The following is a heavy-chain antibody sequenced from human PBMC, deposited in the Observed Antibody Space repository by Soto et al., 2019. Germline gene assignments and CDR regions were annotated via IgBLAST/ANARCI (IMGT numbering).Heavy chain of an antibody. J-gene: IGHJ6*03. CDR3: ASRGYSSSGGRVYYYMDV. CDR1: GYTFTSHD. CDR2: MNPNSGNT. V-gene: IGHV1-8*01. Sequence: PGASVKVSCKASGYTFTSHDINWVRQATGQGLEWMGWMNPNSGNTGYAQKFQGRVTMTRNTSISTAYMELSSLRSEDTAVYYCASRGYSSSGGRVYYYMDVWGKGTTVTVSS. D-gene: IGHD6-13*01.